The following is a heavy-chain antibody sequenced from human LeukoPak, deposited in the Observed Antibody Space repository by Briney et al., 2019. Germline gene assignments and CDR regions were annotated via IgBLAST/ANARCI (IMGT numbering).Heavy chain of an antibody. D-gene: IGHD3-10*01. V-gene: IGHV1-69*13. J-gene: IGHJ4*02. Sequence: ASVKVSCKASGGTFSSYAISWVRQAPGQGLEWMGGIIPIFGTANHAQKFQGRVTITADESTSTAYMELSSLRSEDTAVYYCARGLVRGVIIPFDYWGQGTLVTVSS. CDR3: ARGLVRGVIIPFDY. CDR1: GGTFSSYA. CDR2: IIPIFGTA.